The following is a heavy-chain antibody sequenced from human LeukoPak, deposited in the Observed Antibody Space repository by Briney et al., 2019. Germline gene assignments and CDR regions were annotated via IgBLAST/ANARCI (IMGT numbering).Heavy chain of an antibody. CDR1: GFTFSSYA. J-gene: IGHJ5*02. D-gene: IGHD6-19*01. V-gene: IGHV3-23*01. Sequence: PGGSLRLSCAASGFTFSSYAMSWVRQAPGKGLEWVSAISGSGGSTYYADSVKGRFTISRDNSKNTLYLQMNSLRAEDTAVYYCAKDEQWLVGGDWFDPWGQGTLVTVSS. CDR2: ISGSGGST. CDR3: AKDEQWLVGGDWFDP.